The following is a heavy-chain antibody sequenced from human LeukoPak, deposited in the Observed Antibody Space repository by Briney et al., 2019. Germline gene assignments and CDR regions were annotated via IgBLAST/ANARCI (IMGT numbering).Heavy chain of an antibody. CDR3: ARQRIYYAPLDP. CDR2: IYYSGST. Sequence: SETLSLTCTVSGGSISSSSYYWGWIRQPPGKGLEWIGSIYYSGSTYYNPSLKSRVTISVDTSKNQFSLKLSSVTAADTAVYYCARQRIYYAPLDPWGQGTLVTVSS. CDR1: GGSISSSSYY. J-gene: IGHJ5*02. V-gene: IGHV4-39*01. D-gene: IGHD3-10*01.